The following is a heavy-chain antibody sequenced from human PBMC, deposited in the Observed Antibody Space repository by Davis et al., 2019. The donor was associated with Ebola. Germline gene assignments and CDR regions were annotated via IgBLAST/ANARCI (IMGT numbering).Heavy chain of an antibody. CDR1: GYTFTRYA. CDR3: ARDLGMVYSYYMDV. J-gene: IGHJ6*03. Sequence: AASVKVSCTASGYTFTRYAISWVRQAPGHGLEWMGWISAYNCNTNYAQKPQGRVTMTTDTSTSTAYMELRSLRSDDTAVYYCARDLGMVYSYYMDVWGKGTTVTVSS. V-gene: IGHV1-18*04. D-gene: IGHD7-27*01. CDR2: ISAYNCNT.